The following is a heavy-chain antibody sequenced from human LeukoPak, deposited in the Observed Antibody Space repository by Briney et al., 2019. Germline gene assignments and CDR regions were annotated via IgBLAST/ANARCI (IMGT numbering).Heavy chain of an antibody. V-gene: IGHV3-11*01. CDR2: ISSSGSTI. D-gene: IGHD5-18*01. J-gene: IGHJ4*02. Sequence: GGSLRLSCAASGFTFSDYYMSWIRQAPGKGLEWVSYISSSGSTIYYADSVKGRFAISRDTSKNTLYLQMNSLRAEDTAVYYCAKNPDAARGYSFFDYWGQGTLVTVSS. CDR3: AKNPDAARGYSFFDY. CDR1: GFTFSDYY.